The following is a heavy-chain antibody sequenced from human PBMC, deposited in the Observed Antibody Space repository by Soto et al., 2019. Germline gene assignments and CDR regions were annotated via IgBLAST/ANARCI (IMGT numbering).Heavy chain of an antibody. J-gene: IGHJ3*02. CDR2: ISSSSSYI. CDR3: AKDVMVRGILFEAFDI. CDR1: GFIFSSYS. D-gene: IGHD3-10*01. Sequence: EVQLVESGGGLVKPGGSLRLSCAASGFIFSSYSMSWVRQAPGKGLEWVSSISSSSSYIYYGDSVKGRFTISRDNAKNSLFLQMNSLRTEDTAVYYCAKDVMVRGILFEAFDIWGQGTMVTVSS. V-gene: IGHV3-21*06.